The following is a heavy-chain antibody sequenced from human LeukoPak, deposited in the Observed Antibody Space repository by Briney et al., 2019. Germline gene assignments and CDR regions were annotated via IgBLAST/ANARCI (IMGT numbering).Heavy chain of an antibody. CDR3: ARVGSYGTEDFDY. V-gene: IGHV1-2*02. CDR1: GYTFTGYY. CDR2: INPNSGGT. J-gene: IGHJ4*02. D-gene: IGHD5-18*01. Sequence: ASVKVSCKASGYTFTGYYMHWVRQAPGQGLEWMGWINPNSGGTNYAQKFQGRVTMTRDTSISTAYMELGRLRSDDTAVYYCARVGSYGTEDFDYWGQGTLVTVSS.